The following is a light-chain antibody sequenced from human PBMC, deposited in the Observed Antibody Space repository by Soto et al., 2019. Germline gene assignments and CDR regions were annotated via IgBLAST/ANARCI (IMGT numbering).Light chain of an antibody. Sequence: DMPMTQSPSTLSASVGDRVTITCRASHTISRSLAWYQHKPGKAPKLLIFDATTLQTGVPSRFSGSGFGTEFTLTITGLQADDFATYYCQQHNDYTAVTFGQGTKLEIK. V-gene: IGKV1-5*01. CDR2: DAT. CDR1: HTISRS. CDR3: QQHNDYTAVT. J-gene: IGKJ2*01.